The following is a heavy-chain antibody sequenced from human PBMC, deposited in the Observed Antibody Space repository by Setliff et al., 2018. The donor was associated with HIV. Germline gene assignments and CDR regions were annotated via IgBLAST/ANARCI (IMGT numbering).Heavy chain of an antibody. CDR2: INTDGSST. CDR3: ARARGTNWPFDY. D-gene: IGHD1-1*01. CDR1: GFTFSTNW. J-gene: IGHJ4*02. V-gene: IGHV3-74*01. Sequence: PGESLRLSCAASGFTFSTNWRYWVRQAPGKGLVWVSRINTDGSSTTYADSVKGRFPISRDNAKNTLYLQMTSPRAEDTAVYYCARARGTNWPFDYWGQGTLVTVSS.